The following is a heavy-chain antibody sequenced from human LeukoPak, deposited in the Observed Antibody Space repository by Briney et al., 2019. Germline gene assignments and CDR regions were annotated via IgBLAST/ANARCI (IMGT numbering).Heavy chain of an antibody. CDR3: VRGTPTPGMDY. CDR2: IDTTTGNP. CDR1: GYTFTSYA. V-gene: IGHV7-4-1*02. Sequence: ASVKVSCKASGYTFTSYAMHWVRQAPGQGLEWMGNIDTTTGNPRYAQDFTGRFVFSLDTSVSTAYLQITSLKADDTAAYYCVRGTPTPGMDYWGQGTQVTVSS. D-gene: IGHD3-10*01. J-gene: IGHJ4*02.